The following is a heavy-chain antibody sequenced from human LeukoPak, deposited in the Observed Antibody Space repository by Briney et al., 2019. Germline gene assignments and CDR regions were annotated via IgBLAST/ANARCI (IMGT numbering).Heavy chain of an antibody. CDR1: GGSISSGSYY. Sequence: SQTLSLTCTVSGGSISSGSYYWSWIRRPAGKGLEWIGRMHTTGNTKYNPSLRSRVTTLVDTSNNQYSLKLSSVTAADTAVYYCARGVETDYWGQGTLVTVSS. J-gene: IGHJ4*02. CDR3: ARGVETDY. CDR2: MHTTGNT. V-gene: IGHV4-61*02.